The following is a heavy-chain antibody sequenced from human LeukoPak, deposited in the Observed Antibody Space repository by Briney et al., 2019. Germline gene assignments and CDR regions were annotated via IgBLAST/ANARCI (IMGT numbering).Heavy chain of an antibody. CDR3: ARGRRGSGYDFRGRPHYFDY. CDR1: GYTFTSYD. V-gene: IGHV1-8*01. J-gene: IGHJ4*02. D-gene: IGHD5-12*01. Sequence: GASVKVSCKASGYTFTSYDINWVRQATGQGLEWMGWMNPNSGNTGYAQKFQGRVTMTRNTSISTAYMELSSLRSEDTAVYYCARGRRGSGYDFRGRPHYFDYWGQGTLVTVSS. CDR2: MNPNSGNT.